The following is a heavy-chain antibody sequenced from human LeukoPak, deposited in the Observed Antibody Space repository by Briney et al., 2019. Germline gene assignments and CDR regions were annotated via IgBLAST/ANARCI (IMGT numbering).Heavy chain of an antibody. CDR3: ARNISPTDYYDSSGFDY. J-gene: IGHJ4*02. CDR2: IYYSGST. CDR1: GGSISSYY. V-gene: IGHV4-59*08. D-gene: IGHD3-22*01. Sequence: SETLSLTCTVSGGSISSYYWSWIRQPPGKGLEWIGYIYYSGSTNYNPSLKSRVTISVDTSKNQFSLKLSSVTAADTAVYYCARNISPTDYYDSSGFDYWSQGTLVTVSS.